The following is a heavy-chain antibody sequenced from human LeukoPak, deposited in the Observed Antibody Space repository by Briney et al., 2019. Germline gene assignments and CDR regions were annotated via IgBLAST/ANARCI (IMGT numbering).Heavy chain of an antibody. CDR1: GFTFSSYA. Sequence: GGSLRLSCAASGFTFSSYAMHWVRQAPGKGLEYVSAISSNGGSTYYADSVKGRFTISRDNSKNTLYLQMNSLRAEDTAVYYCAKDRTCSSTSCYLRFDYWGQGTLVTVSS. D-gene: IGHD2-2*01. J-gene: IGHJ4*02. V-gene: IGHV3-64*02. CDR3: AKDRTCSSTSCYLRFDY. CDR2: ISSNGGST.